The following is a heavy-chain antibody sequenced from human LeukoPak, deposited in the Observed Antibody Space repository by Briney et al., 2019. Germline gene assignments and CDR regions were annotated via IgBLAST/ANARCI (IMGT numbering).Heavy chain of an antibody. V-gene: IGHV3-9*03. CDR2: ISWNSGSI. Sequence: GRSLRLSCAASGFTFDDYAMHWVRQAPRKGLEWVSGISWNSGSIGYADSVKGRFTISRDNAKNSLYLQMNSLRAEDMALYYCAKAASTCIQHDAFDIWGQGTMVTVSS. J-gene: IGHJ3*02. CDR1: GFTFDDYA. D-gene: IGHD5-18*01. CDR3: AKAASTCIQHDAFDI.